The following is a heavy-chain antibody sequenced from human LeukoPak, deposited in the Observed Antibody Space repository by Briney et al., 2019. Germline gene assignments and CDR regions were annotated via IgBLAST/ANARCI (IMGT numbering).Heavy chain of an antibody. V-gene: IGHV3-48*01. CDR2: ISGSSSTI. CDR1: GFTFSSYS. Sequence: PGGSLRLSCAASGFTFSSYSMNWVRQAPGKGLEWVSYISGSSSTIYYADSVKGRFTISRDNAKNSLYLQMNSLRAEDTAVYYCARGDDYNRRSFDYWGQGTLVTVSS. D-gene: IGHD5-24*01. J-gene: IGHJ4*02. CDR3: ARGDDYNRRSFDY.